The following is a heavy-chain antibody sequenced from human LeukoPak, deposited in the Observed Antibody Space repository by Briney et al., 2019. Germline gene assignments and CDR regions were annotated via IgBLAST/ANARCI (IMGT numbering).Heavy chain of an antibody. CDR3: AGDLLIVVVPAAMATSNYGMDV. V-gene: IGHV1-18*01. CDR1: GYTFTSYG. CDR2: ISAYNGNT. Sequence: ASVKVSCKASGYTFTSYGISWVRQAPGQGLEWMGWISAYNGNTNYAQKLQGRVTTTTDTSTSTAYMELRSLRSDDTAVYYCAGDLLIVVVPAAMATSNYGMDVWGQGTTVTVSS. D-gene: IGHD2-2*01. J-gene: IGHJ6*02.